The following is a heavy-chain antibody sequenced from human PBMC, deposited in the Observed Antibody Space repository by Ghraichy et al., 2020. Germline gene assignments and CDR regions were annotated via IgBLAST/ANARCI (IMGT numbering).Heavy chain of an antibody. Sequence: GESLNISCKGSGYSFTSYWIGWVRQMPGKGLEWMGIIYPGDSDTRYSPSFQGQVTISADKSISTAYLQWSSLKASDTAMYYCARHPLGGYHLSQGDYWGQGTLVTVSS. J-gene: IGHJ4*02. V-gene: IGHV5-51*01. CDR3: ARHPLGGYHLSQGDY. D-gene: IGHD5-12*01. CDR2: IYPGDSDT. CDR1: GYSFTSYW.